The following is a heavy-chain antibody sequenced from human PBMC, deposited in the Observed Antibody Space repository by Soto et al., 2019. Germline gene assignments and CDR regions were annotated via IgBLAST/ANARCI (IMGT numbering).Heavy chain of an antibody. CDR1: GFTFSSYS. Sequence: PGGSLRLSCAASGFTFSSYSMNWVRQAPGKGLEWVSSNSSSSSYIYYADSVKGRFTISRGNAKNSLYLQMNSLRAEDTAVYYCARDQWQPLDYWGQGTLVTVSS. V-gene: IGHV3-21*01. CDR3: ARDQWQPLDY. D-gene: IGHD2-8*01. J-gene: IGHJ4*02. CDR2: NSSSSSYI.